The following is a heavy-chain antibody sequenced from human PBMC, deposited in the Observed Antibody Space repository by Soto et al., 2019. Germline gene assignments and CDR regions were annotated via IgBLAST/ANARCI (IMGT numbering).Heavy chain of an antibody. CDR1: GGSISSGGYS. V-gene: IGHV4-30-2*01. CDR3: AREGISYYFDY. J-gene: IGHJ4*02. CDR2: IYHSGST. Sequence: SETLSLTCAVSGGSISSGGYSWSWIRQPPGKGLEWIGYIYHSGSTYYNPSLKSRVTISVDTSKNQFSLKLSSVTAADTAVYYCAREGISYYFDYWGQGTLVTVSS. D-gene: IGHD6-13*01.